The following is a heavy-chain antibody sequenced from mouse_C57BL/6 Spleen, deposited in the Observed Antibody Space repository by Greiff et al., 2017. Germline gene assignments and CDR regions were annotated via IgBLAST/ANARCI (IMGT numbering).Heavy chain of an antibody. V-gene: IGHV1-64*01. CDR3: ARNDGSSLYYAMDY. CDR2: ILPNSGST. J-gene: IGHJ4*01. D-gene: IGHD1-1*01. CDR1: GYTFTSYW. Sequence: QVQLQQPGAELVKPGASVTLSCKVSGYTFTSYWMHWVKQRPGQGLEWIGMILPNSGSTNYNEKFKSTATLTVDNSTSRAYMQLSSLTSEDSAVYDCARNDGSSLYYAMDYWGQGTSVTVSS.